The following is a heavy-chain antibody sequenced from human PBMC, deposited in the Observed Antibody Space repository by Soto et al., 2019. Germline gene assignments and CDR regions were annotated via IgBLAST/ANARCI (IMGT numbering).Heavy chain of an antibody. CDR2: IYYSGST. D-gene: IGHD2-2*01. Sequence: PSETLSLTCTVSGGSISSGGYYWSWIRQHPGKGPEWIGYIYYSGSTYYNPSLKSRVTISVDTSKNQFSLKLSSVTAADTAVYYFARAGRYQPLLFDYWGQGTLVTVSS. J-gene: IGHJ4*02. V-gene: IGHV4-31*03. CDR3: ARAGRYQPLLFDY. CDR1: GGSISSGGYY.